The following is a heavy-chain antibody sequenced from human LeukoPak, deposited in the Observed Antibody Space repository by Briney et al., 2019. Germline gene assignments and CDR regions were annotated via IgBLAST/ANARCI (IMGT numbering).Heavy chain of an antibody. V-gene: IGHV3-53*01. Sequence: PGGSLRLSYAASGFTVSSNYMSWVRQAPGKGLEWVSVIYSGGSTYYADSVKGRFTISRDNSKNTLYLQMNSLRAEDTAVYYCASSRVLGYYDILTGYSYFDYWGQGTLVTVSS. J-gene: IGHJ4*02. CDR3: ASSRVLGYYDILTGYSYFDY. D-gene: IGHD3-9*01. CDR1: GFTVSSNY. CDR2: IYSGGST.